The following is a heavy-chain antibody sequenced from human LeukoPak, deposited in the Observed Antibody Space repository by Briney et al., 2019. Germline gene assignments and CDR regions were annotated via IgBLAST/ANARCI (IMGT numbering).Heavy chain of an antibody. CDR1: GYTFTSYG. D-gene: IGHD2-2*01. Sequence: ASVKVSCKASGYTFTSYGISWVRQAPGQGLEWMGWISAYNGNTNYAQKLQGRVTMTTDTSTSTAYMELRSLRSEDTAVYYCASGSCSSTSCSYYFDYWGQGTLVTVSS. V-gene: IGHV1-18*01. J-gene: IGHJ4*02. CDR3: ASGSCSSTSCSYYFDY. CDR2: ISAYNGNT.